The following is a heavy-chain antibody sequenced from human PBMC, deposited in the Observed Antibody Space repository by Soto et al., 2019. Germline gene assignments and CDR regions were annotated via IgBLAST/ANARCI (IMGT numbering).Heavy chain of an antibody. V-gene: IGHV3-30*18. CDR2: ISYDGSNK. Sequence: QVQLVESGGGVVQPGRSLRLSCAASGFTFSSYGMHWVRQAPGKGLEWVAVISYDGSNKYYADSVKGRFTISRDNSKNXXYLQMNSLRAEDTAVYYCAKGVSVTTSYYYYGMDVWGQGTTVTVSS. CDR3: AKGVSVTTSYYYYGMDV. D-gene: IGHD4-4*01. J-gene: IGHJ6*02. CDR1: GFTFSSYG.